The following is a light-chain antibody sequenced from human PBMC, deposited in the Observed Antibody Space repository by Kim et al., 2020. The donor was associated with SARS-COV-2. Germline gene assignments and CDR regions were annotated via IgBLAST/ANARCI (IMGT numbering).Light chain of an antibody. CDR3: QSADSSGAFRV. V-gene: IGLV3-25*03. CDR2: KYS. CDR1: ALPYQY. J-gene: IGLJ2*01. Sequence: PGQTATITCSGDALPYQYAYWYQQKPGQAPVLAIYKYSERPSGIPERFSGSSSGTTVTLTISGVQAEDEADYYCQSADSSGAFRVFGGGTQLTVL.